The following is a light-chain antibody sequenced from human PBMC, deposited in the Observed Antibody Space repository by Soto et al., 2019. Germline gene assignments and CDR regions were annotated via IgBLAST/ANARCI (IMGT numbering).Light chain of an antibody. CDR2: GES. Sequence: EIVMTQSPATLSVSPGERATLSCRASQSVSSNLAWYQQKPGQAPRLLIYGESTRATGIPARFSGSGSGTEFTLTISSLQSEDVAVYYCQQYNNWPPYTFGQGTKLEIK. CDR3: QQYNNWPPYT. V-gene: IGKV3-15*01. J-gene: IGKJ2*01. CDR1: QSVSSN.